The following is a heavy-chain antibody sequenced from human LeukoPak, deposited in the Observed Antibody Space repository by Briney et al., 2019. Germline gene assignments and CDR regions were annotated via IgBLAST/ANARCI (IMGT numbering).Heavy chain of an antibody. CDR2: ISSSGSTI. J-gene: IGHJ4*02. V-gene: IGHV3-48*03. Sequence: GGSLRLSCAASGFTFSSYEMNWVRQAPGKGLEWVSYISSSGSTIYYADSVKGRFTISRDNSKNTLYLQMNSLRAEDTAVYYCAKDSAPYYDFWSGYYPPDYWGQGTLVTVSS. D-gene: IGHD3-3*01. CDR3: AKDSAPYYDFWSGYYPPDY. CDR1: GFTFSSYE.